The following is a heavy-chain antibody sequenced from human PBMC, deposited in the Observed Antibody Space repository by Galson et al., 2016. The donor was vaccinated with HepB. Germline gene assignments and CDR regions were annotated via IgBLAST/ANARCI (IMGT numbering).Heavy chain of an antibody. CDR1: GGSISSYY. V-gene: IGHV4-59*01. CDR3: ARSGKYYDRDNWFDP. Sequence: SETLSLTCTVSGGSISSYYWSWIRQPPGKGLEWIGYVYYTGSTNYNPSLKSRVTISVDTSGNQFSLKLSSVTAADTAVYYCARSGKYYDRDNWFDPWGQGTLVTVSS. D-gene: IGHD1-26*01. J-gene: IGHJ5*02. CDR2: VYYTGST.